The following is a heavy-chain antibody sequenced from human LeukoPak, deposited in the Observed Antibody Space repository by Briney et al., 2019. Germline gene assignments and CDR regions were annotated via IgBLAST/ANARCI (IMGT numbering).Heavy chain of an antibody. CDR3: ARGRGYGGNYLRSFDI. CDR2: NSGST. CDR1: GDSISSYF. Sequence: SETLSLTCTVPGDSISSYFWSWIRQPPGKGLEWIGYNSGSTNYNPSLKSRVTILLDRSKNQFSLKLSSVTAADTAVYYCARGRGYGGNYLRSFDIWGQGTMVTVSS. J-gene: IGHJ3*02. V-gene: IGHV4-59*08. D-gene: IGHD1-26*01.